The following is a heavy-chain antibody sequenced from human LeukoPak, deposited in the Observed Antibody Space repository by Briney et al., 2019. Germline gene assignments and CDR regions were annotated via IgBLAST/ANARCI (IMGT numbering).Heavy chain of an antibody. V-gene: IGHV3-30*01. CDR2: ISYDGSNK. CDR1: GFTFSSYA. D-gene: IGHD3-22*01. Sequence: PGGSLRLSCAASGFTFSSYAMHWVRQAPGKGLEWVAVISYDGSNKYYADSVKGRFTISRDNSKNTLYLQMNSLRAEDTAVYYCATGAGSGYYLDYWGQGTLVTVSS. J-gene: IGHJ4*02. CDR3: ATGAGSGYYLDY.